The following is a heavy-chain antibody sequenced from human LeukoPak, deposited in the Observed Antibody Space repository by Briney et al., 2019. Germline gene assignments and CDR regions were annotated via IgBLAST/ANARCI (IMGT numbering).Heavy chain of an antibody. D-gene: IGHD4-17*01. Sequence: GASVKVSCKTSGYTFTNYVVTWVRQAPGQGLEWMGRIGTYTGNSNYAQKFQDRVTMTTDTSTSTVYMELRNLSSDDTAVYYCARTMTTMTTHGELDFWGQGTLVTVSS. CDR2: IGTYTGNS. CDR3: ARTMTTMTTHGELDF. V-gene: IGHV1-18*01. J-gene: IGHJ4*02. CDR1: GYTFTNYV.